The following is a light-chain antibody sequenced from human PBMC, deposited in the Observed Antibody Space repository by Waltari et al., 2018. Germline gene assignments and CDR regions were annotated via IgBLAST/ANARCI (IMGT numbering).Light chain of an antibody. CDR3: QQYSNWPRT. CDR2: GAS. CDR1: QSVSSS. J-gene: IGKJ1*01. V-gene: IGKV3-15*01. Sequence: EIVLTQSPATLSLSPGERATLSCMASQSVSSSLAWYQQKPGQAPRLLIYGASSRATGIPDRFSGSGSGTDFTLTISSLEPEDFAVYYCQQYSNWPRTFGQGTKVEIK.